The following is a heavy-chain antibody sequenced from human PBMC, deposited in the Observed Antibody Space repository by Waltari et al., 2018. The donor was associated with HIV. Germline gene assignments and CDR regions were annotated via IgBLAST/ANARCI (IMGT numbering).Heavy chain of an antibody. Sequence: DVRLLESGGGLVRPGGSLRLSCTASDVTLSTYAIHWPRQAPGKGLEWVSSISGTGDFTYYADAVKGRLTVSRDNSKNTVSLQMISLRGEDTAVYYCTKGVTYDVLTGFSPFDSWGQGTLVTVSA. CDR1: DVTLSTYA. CDR2: ISGTGDFT. CDR3: TKGVTYDVLTGFSPFDS. J-gene: IGHJ4*02. D-gene: IGHD3-9*01. V-gene: IGHV3-23*01.